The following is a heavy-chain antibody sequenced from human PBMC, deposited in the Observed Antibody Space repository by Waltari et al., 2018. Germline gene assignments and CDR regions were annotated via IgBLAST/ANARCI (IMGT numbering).Heavy chain of an antibody. D-gene: IGHD5-12*01. V-gene: IGHV4-59*08. CDR2: IYYTVNT. CDR3: ARHVFLHSGYDS. CDR1: GDSITRSF. Sequence: QVQLLESGPGLVKHSETLSLTCTVSGDSITRSFWAWIRQPPGKGLEWIGYIYYTVNTNYNPSLKSRVTMSLDTSKNQFSLRLNSATAADTAVYYCARHVFLHSGYDSWGQGTLVTVSS. J-gene: IGHJ4*02.